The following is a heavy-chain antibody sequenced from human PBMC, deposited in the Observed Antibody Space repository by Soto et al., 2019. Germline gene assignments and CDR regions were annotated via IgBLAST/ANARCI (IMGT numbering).Heavy chain of an antibody. V-gene: IGHV1-69*13. Sequence: SVKVSCKASGYTLTSYGISWVRQAPGQGLEWMGGIIPIFGTANYAQKFQGRVTITADESTSTAYMELSSLRSEDTAVYYCATPDYYDSSGCCPFEYWAQGTLVTVSS. CDR3: ATPDYYDSSGCCPFEY. CDR1: GYTLTSYG. CDR2: IIPIFGTA. J-gene: IGHJ4*02. D-gene: IGHD3-22*01.